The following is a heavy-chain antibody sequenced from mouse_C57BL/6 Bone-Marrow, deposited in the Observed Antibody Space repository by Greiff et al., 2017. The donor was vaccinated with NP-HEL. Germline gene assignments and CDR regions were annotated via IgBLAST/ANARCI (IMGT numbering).Heavy chain of an antibody. CDR3: SRWGLYYAMDY. CDR2: IYPRSGNT. CDR1: GYTFTSYG. Sequence: QVQLKQSGAELARPGASVKLSCKASGYTFTSYGISWVKQRTGQGLEWIGEIYPRSGNTYYNEKFKGKATLTADKSSSTAYMELRSLTSEDSAVYFCSRWGLYYAMDYWGQGTSVTVSS. D-gene: IGHD3-3*01. V-gene: IGHV1-81*01. J-gene: IGHJ4*01.